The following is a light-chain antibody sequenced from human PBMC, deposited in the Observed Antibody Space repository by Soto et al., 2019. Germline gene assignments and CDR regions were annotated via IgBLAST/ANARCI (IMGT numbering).Light chain of an antibody. CDR2: YDD. Sequence: QSVLTQPPSVSEAPRQRVTISCSGSSSNIGNNAVNWYQQLQGKAPKLLIYYDDLLPSGVSDRFSGSKSGTSASLAISGLQSEDEADYYCAAGDDSLKGVVFGGGTKVTVL. CDR3: AAGDDSLKGVV. J-gene: IGLJ2*01. CDR1: SSNIGNNA. V-gene: IGLV1-36*01.